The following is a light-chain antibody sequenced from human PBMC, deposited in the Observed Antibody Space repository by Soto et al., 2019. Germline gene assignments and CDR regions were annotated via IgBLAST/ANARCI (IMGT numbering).Light chain of an antibody. CDR1: QIISSW. CDR3: QQYDSYYT. J-gene: IGKJ2*01. V-gene: IGKV1-5*03. Sequence: DIQMTKSPYTMSASVGDSVTITCRASQIISSWLAWYQQKPGKVPKLLIYKASSLQTGVPSRFSGSQSGTEFTLTIRSLQPDDFATYYCQQYDSYYTFGQGTKVQIK. CDR2: KAS.